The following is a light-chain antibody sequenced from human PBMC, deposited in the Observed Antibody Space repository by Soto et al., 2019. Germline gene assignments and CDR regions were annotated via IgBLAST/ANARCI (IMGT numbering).Light chain of an antibody. CDR3: QQYNNWPIT. CDR2: GAS. Sequence: EIVMTQSPATLSLSPGERATLSCRASQTIDNTLAWYQQKPGQAPRLLIYGASTRATGIPARFSGSGSGTEFTLTISSLQSEDFAVYYCQQYNNWPITFGQGTRLEIK. V-gene: IGKV3-15*01. CDR1: QTIDNT. J-gene: IGKJ5*01.